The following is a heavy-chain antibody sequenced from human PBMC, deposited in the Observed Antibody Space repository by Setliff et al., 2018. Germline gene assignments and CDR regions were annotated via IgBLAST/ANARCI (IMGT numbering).Heavy chain of an antibody. D-gene: IGHD3-3*01. CDR2: LSHSGSS. CDR1: GASLSSGSYY. J-gene: IGHJ5*02. Sequence: SETLSLTCTVPGASLSSGSYYWSWIRQPPGKGLEWIGYLSHSGSSNYNPSLKSRVTMLVDTSKNQFSLKLSSVTAADTAVYYCAKVITVFGVVIMENWFDPWGQGTLVTVSS. V-gene: IGHV4-61*01. CDR3: AKVITVFGVVIMENWFDP.